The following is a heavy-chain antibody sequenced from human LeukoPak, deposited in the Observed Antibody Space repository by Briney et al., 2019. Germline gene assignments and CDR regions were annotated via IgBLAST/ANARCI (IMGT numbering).Heavy chain of an antibody. D-gene: IGHD5-12*01. CDR3: AKDLGGYQNY. J-gene: IGHJ4*02. V-gene: IGHV3-23*01. Sequence: GGSLRLSCAASGFTFSSYAVSRVRQAPGKGLEWVSAISGSGGSTYYADSVKGRFTISRDNSKNTLYLQMNSLRAEDTAVYYCAKDLGGYQNYWGQGTLVTVSS. CDR2: ISGSGGST. CDR1: GFTFSSYA.